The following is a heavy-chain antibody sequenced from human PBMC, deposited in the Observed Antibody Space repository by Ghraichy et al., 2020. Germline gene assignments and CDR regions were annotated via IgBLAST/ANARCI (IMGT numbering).Heavy chain of an antibody. CDR2: IYSGGST. D-gene: IGHD2-2*02. J-gene: IGHJ3*02. V-gene: IGHV3-66*02. CDR3: ASSPDIVVVPAAISGAFDI. Sequence: GGSLRLSCAASGFTVSSNYMSWVRQAPGKGLEWVSVIYSGGSTYYADSVKGRFTISRDNSKNTLYLQMNSLRAEDTAVYYCASSPDIVVVPAAISGAFDIWGQGTMVTVSS. CDR1: GFTVSSNY.